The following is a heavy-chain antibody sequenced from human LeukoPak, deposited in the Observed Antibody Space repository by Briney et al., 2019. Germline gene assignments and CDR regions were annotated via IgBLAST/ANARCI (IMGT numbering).Heavy chain of an antibody. CDR1: GGSISPYY. CDR2: VYYSGST. J-gene: IGHJ6*02. D-gene: IGHD3-10*01. V-gene: IGHV4-59*01. Sequence: SETLSLTCTVSGGSISPYYWSWIRQPPGKGLEWIGYVYYSGSTNYNPSLKSRVTISVDTSKSQFSLKLTSVTAADTAVYYCARRGPGGYHGMDVWGQGTTVTVSS. CDR3: ARRGPGGYHGMDV.